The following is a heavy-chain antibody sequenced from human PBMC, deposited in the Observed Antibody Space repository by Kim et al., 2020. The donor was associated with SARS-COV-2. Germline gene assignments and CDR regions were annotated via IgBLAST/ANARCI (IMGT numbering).Heavy chain of an antibody. J-gene: IGHJ6*02. D-gene: IGHD3-3*01. V-gene: IGHV3-23*01. CDR3: AKDLEGSFEGENYYYYYGMDV. Sequence: VKGRFTISRDNSKNTLYLQMNSLRAEDTAVYYCAKDLEGSFEGENYYYYYGMDVWGQGTTVTVSS.